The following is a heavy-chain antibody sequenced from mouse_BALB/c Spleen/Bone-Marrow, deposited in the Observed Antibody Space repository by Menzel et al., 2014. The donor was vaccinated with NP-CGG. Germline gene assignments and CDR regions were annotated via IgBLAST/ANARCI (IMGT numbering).Heavy chain of an antibody. V-gene: IGHV2-9*02. D-gene: IGHD1-1*01. J-gene: IGHJ3*01. CDR3: ARGDYGSTYWFAY. Sequence: VQRVESGPGLVAPSQSLSITCTVSGFPLSSYGVHWVRQCPGKGLEWLGIIWAGGGTNYNSALMSRLSISKDNSKSQVFLKMNSLQTDDTAMYYCARGDYGSTYWFAYWGQGTLVSVSA. CDR2: IWAGGGT. CDR1: GFPLSSYG.